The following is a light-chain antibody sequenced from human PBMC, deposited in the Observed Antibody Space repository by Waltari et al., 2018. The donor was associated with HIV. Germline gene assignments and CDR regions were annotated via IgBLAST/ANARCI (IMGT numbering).Light chain of an antibody. CDR1: SGPRRYA. V-gene: IGLV4-69*01. CDR2: LNSDGSH. CDR3: QTWGTGSWV. J-gene: IGLJ3*02. Sequence: QLVLTQSPSASASLGASVKPTCTLSSGPRRYAIGWHHQQPDKGPRYLMNLNSDGSHSKGDGIPDRFSGSSSGAERYLTISSLQSEDEADYYCQTWGTGSWVFGGGTKLTVL.